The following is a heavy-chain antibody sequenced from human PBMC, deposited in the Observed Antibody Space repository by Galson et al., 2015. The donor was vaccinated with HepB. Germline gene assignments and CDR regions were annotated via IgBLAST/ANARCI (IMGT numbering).Heavy chain of an antibody. D-gene: IGHD2-2*01. CDR3: AKLFGCSSTSCYHFDY. CDR1: GFTFSSYA. V-gene: IGHV3-23*01. J-gene: IGHJ4*02. Sequence: SLRLSCAASGFTFSSYAMSWVRQAPGKGLEWVSAISGSGGSTYYADSVKGRFTISRDNSKNTLYLQMNSLRAEDTAVYYCAKLFGCSSTSCYHFDYWGQGTLVTVSS. CDR2: ISGSGGST.